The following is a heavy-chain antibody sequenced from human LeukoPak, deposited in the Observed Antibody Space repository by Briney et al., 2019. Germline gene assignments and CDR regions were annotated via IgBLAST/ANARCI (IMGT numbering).Heavy chain of an antibody. D-gene: IGHD2-2*01. Sequence: ASVKVSCKASGYTFTGYYMHWVRQAPGQGLEWMGIINPRGVSTTYAQKFQGRVTMTRDTSTSTVYMELSSLRSEDTAVYYCARETVTAQYYYFDFWGQGTLVTVSS. CDR1: GYTFTGYY. V-gene: IGHV1-46*01. CDR2: INPRGVST. CDR3: ARETVTAQYYYFDF. J-gene: IGHJ4*02.